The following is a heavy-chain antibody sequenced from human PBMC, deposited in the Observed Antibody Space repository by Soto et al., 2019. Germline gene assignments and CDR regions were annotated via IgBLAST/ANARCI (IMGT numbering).Heavy chain of an antibody. CDR2: ISAYNGNT. D-gene: IGHD3-22*01. CDR1: GYTFTSYG. Sequence: GASVKVSCKASGYTFTSYGISWVRQAPGQGLEWMGWISAYNGNTNYAQKLQGRVTMTTDTSTSTAYMELRSLRSDDTAVYYCARDSEPTYYYDSSGYYYVYWGQGTLVTVSS. V-gene: IGHV1-18*01. CDR3: ARDSEPTYYYDSSGYYYVY. J-gene: IGHJ4*02.